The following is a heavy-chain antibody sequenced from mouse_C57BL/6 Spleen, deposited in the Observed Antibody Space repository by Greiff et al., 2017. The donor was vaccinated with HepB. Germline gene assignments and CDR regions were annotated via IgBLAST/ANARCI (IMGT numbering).Heavy chain of an antibody. V-gene: IGHV1-81*01. D-gene: IGHD1-1*01. J-gene: IGHJ2*01. Sequence: VMLVESGAELARPGASVKLSCKASGYTFTSYGISWVKQRTGQGLEWIGEIYPRSGNTYYNEKFKGKATLTADKSSSTAYMERRSLTPEDSAVYFCARGRTTLVAFDSWGQGTTLTVSS. CDR2: IYPRSGNT. CDR3: ARGRTTLVAFDS. CDR1: GYTFTSYG.